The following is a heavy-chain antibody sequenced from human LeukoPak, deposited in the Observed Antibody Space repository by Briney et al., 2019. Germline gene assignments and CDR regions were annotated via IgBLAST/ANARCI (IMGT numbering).Heavy chain of an antibody. CDR3: ARGSNWEYFDY. J-gene: IGHJ4*02. V-gene: IGHV3-48*01. D-gene: IGHD7-27*01. CDR2: ISSSSSTI. Sequence: GGSLRLSCAASGFTFSSYSMNWVRQAPGKGLEWVSYISSSSSTIYYADSVKGRFTISRDNAKNSLYLQMNSLRAEDTAVYYCARGSNWEYFDYWGQGTLVTVSS. CDR1: GFTFSSYS.